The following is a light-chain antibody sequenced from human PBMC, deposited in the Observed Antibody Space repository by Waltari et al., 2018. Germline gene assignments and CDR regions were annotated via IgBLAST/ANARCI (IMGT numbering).Light chain of an antibody. Sequence: DIQMTQSPSSLSASVGDSVTITCRASQSIISYLNWDQQKPGKAPKPLIYAASSLQSGVPSRFSGSGSGTDFTLTISSLQPEDFATYYCQQSYSTPYTFGQGTKLEIK. V-gene: IGKV1-39*01. CDR2: AAS. CDR3: QQSYSTPYT. CDR1: QSIISY. J-gene: IGKJ2*01.